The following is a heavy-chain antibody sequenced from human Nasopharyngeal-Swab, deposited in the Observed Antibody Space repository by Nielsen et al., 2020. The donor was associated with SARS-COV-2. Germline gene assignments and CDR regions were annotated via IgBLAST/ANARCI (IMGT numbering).Heavy chain of an antibody. CDR2: ISSSGSTI. CDR1: GFTFSDYY. D-gene: IGHD2-15*01. J-gene: IGHJ4*02. Sequence: GVSLTLSCAASGFTFSDYYMSWIRQAPGTGLAWVSYISSSGSTIYYADSVKGRFTIARDNAKNSMYLQMNSLRAEDTAVYYCVKEGSDFDYWGQGTLVTVSS. V-gene: IGHV3-11*04. CDR3: VKEGSDFDY.